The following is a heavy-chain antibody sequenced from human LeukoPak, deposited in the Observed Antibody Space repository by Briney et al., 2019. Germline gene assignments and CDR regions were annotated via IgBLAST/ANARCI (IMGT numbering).Heavy chain of an antibody. CDR2: MNPNSGNT. D-gene: IGHD3-22*01. CDR3: ARAPSLIVGGRRTNWFDP. Sequence: ASVKVSCKASGYTFTNYDINWVRQATGQGPEWMGWMNPNSGNTGYAQKFQGRVTMTRNTSISTAYMEQSSLRSEDTAVYYCARAPSLIVGGRRTNWFDPWGQGTLVTVSS. J-gene: IGHJ5*02. CDR1: GYTFTNYD. V-gene: IGHV1-8*01.